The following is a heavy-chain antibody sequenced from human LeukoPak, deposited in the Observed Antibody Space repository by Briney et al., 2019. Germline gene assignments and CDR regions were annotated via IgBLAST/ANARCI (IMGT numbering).Heavy chain of an antibody. D-gene: IGHD6-6*01. CDR1: RGTFSSYA. J-gene: IGHJ4*02. V-gene: IGHV1-69*06. CDR3: ARGEDSSSSYNY. Sequence: ASVKVSCKASRGTFSSYAISWVRQAPGQGLEWMGGIIPIFGTANYAQKFQGRVTITADKSTSTAYMELSSLRSEDTAVYYCARGEDSSSSYNYWGQGTLVTVSS. CDR2: IIPIFGTA.